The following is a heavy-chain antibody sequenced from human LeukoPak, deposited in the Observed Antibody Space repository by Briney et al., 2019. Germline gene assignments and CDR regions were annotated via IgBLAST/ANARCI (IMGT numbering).Heavy chain of an antibody. CDR1: GFSFRDFW. V-gene: IGHV3-7*01. Sequence: GGSLRLSCAASGFSFRDFWMTWVRQAPGKGLEWVANKNQGGSVKYYVDSVKGRFTISRVDAKSSLYVQMNSLRDEDTAVYYCARFGYSGWNLEYWGQGTLVTVSS. J-gene: IGHJ4*02. D-gene: IGHD5-12*01. CDR2: KNQGGSVK. CDR3: ARFGYSGWNLEY.